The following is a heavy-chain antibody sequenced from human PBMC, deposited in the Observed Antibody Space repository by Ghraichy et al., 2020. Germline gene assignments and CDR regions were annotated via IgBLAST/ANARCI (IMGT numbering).Heavy chain of an antibody. V-gene: IGHV3-30*02. D-gene: IGHD2-2*01. Sequence: GGSLRLSCAASGFTFSSYGMHWVRQAPGKGLEWVAFIRYDGSNKYYAVSVKGRFTISRDNSKNTLYLQMNSLRAEDTAVYYCAKDRVMDLYQLLGSIDLWGRGTLVTVSS. CDR2: IRYDGSNK. J-gene: IGHJ2*01. CDR1: GFTFSSYG. CDR3: AKDRVMDLYQLLGSIDL.